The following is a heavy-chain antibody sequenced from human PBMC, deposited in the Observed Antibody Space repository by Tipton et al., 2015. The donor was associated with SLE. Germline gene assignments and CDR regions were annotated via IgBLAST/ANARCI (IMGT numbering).Heavy chain of an antibody. V-gene: IGHV4-61*05. CDR3: ARAEGSWDAFDI. CDR2: IYYSGST. D-gene: IGHD2-15*01. J-gene: IGHJ3*02. Sequence: TLSLTCTVSGDSISSSSYYWGWIRQPPGRGLEWIGYIYYSGSTNYNPSLKSRVTISVDTSKNQFSLKLSTVTAADTAVYDLARAEGSWDAFDIWCQGTMVTVSS. CDR1: GDSISSSSYY.